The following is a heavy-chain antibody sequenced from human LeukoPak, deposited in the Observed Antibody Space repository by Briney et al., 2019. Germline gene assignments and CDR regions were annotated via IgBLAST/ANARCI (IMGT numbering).Heavy chain of an antibody. CDR2: ISYDGSNE. V-gene: IGHV3-30*18. Sequence: GGSLRLSCAASGFSFSNYAMSWVRQAPGRGLEWVAVISYDGSNEYYVDPVKGRFNISRDNSKNTPYLQMHSLRVEDTARYYCAKGGNDFYYYGLDVWGQGTTVTVSS. CDR1: GFSFSNYA. D-gene: IGHD1-1*01. J-gene: IGHJ6*02. CDR3: AKGGNDFYYYGLDV.